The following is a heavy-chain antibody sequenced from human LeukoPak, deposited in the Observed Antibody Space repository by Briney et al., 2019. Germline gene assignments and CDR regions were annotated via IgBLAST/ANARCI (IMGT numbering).Heavy chain of an antibody. Sequence: GGSLRLSCAASGFTFSSYGMHWVRQAPGKGLEWVAVIWYDGSNKYYADSVKGRFTISRDNSKNTLYLQMNSLRAEDTAVYYCAKDQGSSRIYNMDVWGKGTTVTVSS. CDR2: IWYDGSNK. CDR3: AKDQGSSRIYNMDV. D-gene: IGHD6-13*01. J-gene: IGHJ6*03. V-gene: IGHV3-33*06. CDR1: GFTFSSYG.